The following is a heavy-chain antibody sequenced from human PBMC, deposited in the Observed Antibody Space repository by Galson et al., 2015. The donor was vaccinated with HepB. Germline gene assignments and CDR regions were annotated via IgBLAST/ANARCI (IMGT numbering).Heavy chain of an antibody. Sequence: SVKVSCKASGYTFTSYGISWVRQAPGQGLEWMGWISAYNGNTNYAQKLQGRVTMTRDTSTSTVYMELSSLRSEDTAVYYCARDRRYGDYAPLDYWGQGTLVTVSS. V-gene: IGHV1-18*01. CDR3: ARDRRYGDYAPLDY. D-gene: IGHD4-17*01. CDR1: GYTFTSYG. J-gene: IGHJ4*02. CDR2: ISAYNGNT.